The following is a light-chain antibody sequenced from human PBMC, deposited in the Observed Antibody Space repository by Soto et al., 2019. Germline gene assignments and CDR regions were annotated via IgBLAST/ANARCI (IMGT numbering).Light chain of an antibody. CDR3: SSYTSSGVV. CDR2: DVS. J-gene: IGLJ2*01. V-gene: IGLV2-14*01. Sequence: QPVLTQPASVSGSPGQSITISCTGTSSDVGGYNYVSWYQQHPGKAPKLMIYDVSNRPSGVSNRFSGSKSGNTASLTISGLQAEDEADYYCSSYTSSGVVFGGGTKLTVL. CDR1: SSDVGGYNY.